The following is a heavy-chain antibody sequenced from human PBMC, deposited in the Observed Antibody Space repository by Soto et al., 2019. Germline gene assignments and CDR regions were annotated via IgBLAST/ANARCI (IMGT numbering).Heavy chain of an antibody. CDR3: ARDRIAVAGNPEYFQH. CDR2: IYSGGST. J-gene: IGHJ1*01. V-gene: IGHV3-66*01. D-gene: IGHD6-19*01. Sequence: GGSLRLSCAASGFTFSSNYMSWARQAPGKGLEWVSVIYSGGSTYYADSVKGRFTISRDNSKNTLYLQMNSLRAEDTAVYYCARDRIAVAGNPEYFQHWGQGTLVTVSS. CDR1: GFTFSSNY.